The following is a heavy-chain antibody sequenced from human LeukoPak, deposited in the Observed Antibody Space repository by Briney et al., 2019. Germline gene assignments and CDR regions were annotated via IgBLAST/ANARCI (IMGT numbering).Heavy chain of an antibody. V-gene: IGHV1-8*02. CDR1: GYTFTSYD. J-gene: IGHJ6*02. D-gene: IGHD3-10*01. CDR3: ARGRGVVRGVVPRMYGMDA. CDR2: MNPNSGNT. Sequence: ASVKVSCKASGYTFTSYDINWVRQATGQGLEWMGWMNPNSGNTGYAQKFQGRVTMTRNTSISTAYMELSSLRSEDTAVYYCARGRGVVRGVVPRMYGMDAWGQGTTVTVSS.